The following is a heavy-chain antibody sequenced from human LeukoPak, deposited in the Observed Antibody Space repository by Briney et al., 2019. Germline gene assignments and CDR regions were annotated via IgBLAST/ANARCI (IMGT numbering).Heavy chain of an antibody. CDR1: GGTFSSYA. CDR3: ARDKSSSSSCYYYMDV. V-gene: IGHV1-69*13. CDR2: IIPIFGTA. Sequence: VASVKVSCMASGGTFSSYAISWVRQAPGQGLEWMGGIIPIFGTANYAQKFQGRVTITADESTSTAYMELSSLRSEDTAVYYCARDKSSSSSCYYYMDVWGKGTTVTVSS. J-gene: IGHJ6*03. D-gene: IGHD6-6*01.